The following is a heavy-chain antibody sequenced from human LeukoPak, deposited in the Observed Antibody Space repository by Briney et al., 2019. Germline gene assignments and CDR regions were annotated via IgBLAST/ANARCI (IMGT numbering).Heavy chain of an antibody. CDR1: GFTVSSNY. V-gene: IGHV3-66*01. D-gene: IGHD3-10*01. Sequence: GGSLRLSCAASGFTVSSNYMSWVRRAPGKGLEWVSVIYNGGSTYYADSVKGRFTISRGNSKSTLYLQMNSLRAEDTAVYYCARGEATVRGVMLGFDYWGQGTLVTVSS. CDR2: IYNGGST. CDR3: ARGEATVRGVMLGFDY. J-gene: IGHJ4*02.